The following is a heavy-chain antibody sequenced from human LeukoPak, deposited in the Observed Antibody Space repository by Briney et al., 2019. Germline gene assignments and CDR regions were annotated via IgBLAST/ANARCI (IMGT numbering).Heavy chain of an antibody. CDR3: ARDRAYAFDN. CDR2: INIISSEI. V-gene: IGHV3-48*02. J-gene: IGHJ3*02. Sequence: GGSLRLSCAASGFTFSSYSMNWVRQAPGKGMEWVSYINIISSEIYYGDSVKGRFTISTDNAKNSVYLQMNSLRDEDTAVYYCARDRAYAFDNWGQGTMVTVSS. D-gene: IGHD3-10*01. CDR1: GFTFSSYS.